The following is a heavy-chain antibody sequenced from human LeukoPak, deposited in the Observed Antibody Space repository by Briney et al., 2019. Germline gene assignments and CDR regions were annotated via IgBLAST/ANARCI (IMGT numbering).Heavy chain of an antibody. CDR2: IKEDGSGK. CDR3: ASDPGYSEFDV. D-gene: IGHD4-11*01. Sequence: GGSLRLSCAASGFTFSSYWMSWVRQAPGKGPEFVANIKEDGSGKSYVDSVKGRFTISRDNAKNSVSLQMNSLRAEDTAVYYCASDPGYSEFDVWGQGAMVIVSS. V-gene: IGHV3-7*01. J-gene: IGHJ3*01. CDR1: GFTFSSYW.